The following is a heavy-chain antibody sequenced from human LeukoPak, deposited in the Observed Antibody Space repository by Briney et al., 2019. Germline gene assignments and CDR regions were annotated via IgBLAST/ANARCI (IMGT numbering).Heavy chain of an antibody. CDR3: AKRDRRDIVVVPACFDY. CDR2: IQYDGSEK. Sequence: GGSLRLSCAASGLTFTFSTSGIHWVRQAPGKGLEWVAFIQYDGSEKYYADSVKGRCTTSRDNSKNTVYLQMNSLRAEDTAVYYCAKRDRRDIVVVPACFDYWGQGTLVTVSS. V-gene: IGHV3-30*02. D-gene: IGHD2-2*01. J-gene: IGHJ4*02. CDR1: GLTFTFSTSG.